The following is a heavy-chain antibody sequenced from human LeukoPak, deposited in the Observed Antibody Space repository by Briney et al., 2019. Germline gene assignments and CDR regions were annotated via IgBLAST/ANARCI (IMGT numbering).Heavy chain of an antibody. V-gene: IGHV4-61*02. D-gene: IGHD3-3*01. CDR2: IYTSGST. Sequence: PSETLSLTCTVSGGSISSGSYYWSWIRQPAGKGLECIGRIYTSGSTNYNPSLKSRVTISVDTSKNQFSLKLSSVTAADTAVYYCARDGDDDFWSGPSGYWGQGTLVTVSS. CDR1: GGSISSGSYY. CDR3: ARDGDDDFWSGPSGY. J-gene: IGHJ4*02.